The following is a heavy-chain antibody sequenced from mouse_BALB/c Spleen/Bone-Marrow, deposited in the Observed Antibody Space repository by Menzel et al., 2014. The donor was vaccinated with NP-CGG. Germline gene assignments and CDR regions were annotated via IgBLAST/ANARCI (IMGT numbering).Heavy chain of an antibody. CDR3: ARETGTYVMDY. D-gene: IGHD4-1*01. CDR2: INSGTGYT. Sequence: VQLVESGAELTKPGASVTMSCKASGYTFTNYWIHWIKQRPGQGLEWIGYINSGTGYTDYNPNFKDKATLTADKSSITAYMQLSSLTSEDSSVYYCARETGTYVMDYWGQGTSVTVAS. J-gene: IGHJ4*01. CDR1: GYTFTNYW. V-gene: IGHV1-7*01.